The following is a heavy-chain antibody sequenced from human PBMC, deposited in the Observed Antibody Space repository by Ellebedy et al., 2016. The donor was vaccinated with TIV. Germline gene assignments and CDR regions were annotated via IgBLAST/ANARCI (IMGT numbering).Heavy chain of an antibody. V-gene: IGHV7-4-1*02. CDR3: ARDSGVTTDELSEPHFDY. CDR1: GYTFTSYA. J-gene: IGHJ4*02. D-gene: IGHD4-17*01. Sequence: ASVKVSCKASGYTFTSYAMNWVRQAPGQGLEWMGWINTNTGNPTYAQGFTGRFVFSLDTSVSTAYLQISSLKAEDTAVYYCARDSGVTTDELSEPHFDYWGQGTLVTVSS. CDR2: INTNTGNP.